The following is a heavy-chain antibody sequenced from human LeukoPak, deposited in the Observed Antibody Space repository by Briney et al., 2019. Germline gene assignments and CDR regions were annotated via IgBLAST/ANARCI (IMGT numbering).Heavy chain of an antibody. CDR2: ISSSGDTI. CDR1: GFTLSSYE. J-gene: IGHJ3*01. V-gene: IGHV3-48*03. Sequence: PGGSLRLSCAASGFTLSSYEMNWVRQAPGKGLEWVSYISSSGDTIYYADSVKGRFTISRDNAKKSLYLQMNSLRAEDTAVYYCAKDESRVRGVIRDAFDFWGQGTLVTVSS. CDR3: AKDESRVRGVIRDAFDF. D-gene: IGHD3-10*01.